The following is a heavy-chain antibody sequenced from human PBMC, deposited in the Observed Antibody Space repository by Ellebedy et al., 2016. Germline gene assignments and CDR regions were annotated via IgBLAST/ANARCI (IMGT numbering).Heavy chain of an antibody. V-gene: IGHV4-34*01. D-gene: IGHD2-21*02. CDR1: GGSFSGYY. CDR3: ARVPAAILLFWFDP. J-gene: IGHJ5*02. Sequence: SETLSLTXAVYGGSFSGYYWSWIRQPPGKGLEWIGEINHSGSTNYNPSLKSRVTISVDTSKNQFSLKLSSVTAADTAVYYCARVPAAILLFWFDPWGQGTLVTVSS. CDR2: INHSGST.